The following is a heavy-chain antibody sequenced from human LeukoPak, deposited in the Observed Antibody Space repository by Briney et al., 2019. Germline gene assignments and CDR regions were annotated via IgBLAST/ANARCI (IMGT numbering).Heavy chain of an antibody. Sequence: SSQTLSLTCNVSGVSITSSGFFWGWLRQHPGKGLEWIGYIHYSGSTKYNPSLKSRVTISVDTSKNQFSLKLSSVTAADTAVYYCARWYSSGWAFDYWGQGTLSPSPQ. CDR3: ARWYSSGWAFDY. D-gene: IGHD6-19*01. V-gene: IGHV4-61*05. CDR2: IHYSGST. J-gene: IGHJ4*02. CDR1: GVSITSSGFF.